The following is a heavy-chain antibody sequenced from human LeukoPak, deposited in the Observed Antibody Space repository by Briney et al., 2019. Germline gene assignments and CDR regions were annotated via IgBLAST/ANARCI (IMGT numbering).Heavy chain of an antibody. Sequence: PGGSLRLSCAASGFTFSIHGMNWVRQAPGKGLEWVANVKHDGSDKFYVDSVKGRFTISRDNAKNELFLQMNSLRAEDTALYYCARDDPRVGATETDWGQGTLVTVSS. V-gene: IGHV3-7*01. CDR3: ARDDPRVGATETD. CDR2: VKHDGSDK. D-gene: IGHD1-26*01. CDR1: GFTFSIHG. J-gene: IGHJ4*02.